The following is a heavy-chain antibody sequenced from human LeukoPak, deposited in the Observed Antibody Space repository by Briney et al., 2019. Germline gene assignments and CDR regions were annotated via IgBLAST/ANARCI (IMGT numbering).Heavy chain of an antibody. CDR2: INHSGST. V-gene: IGHV4-38-2*02. D-gene: IGHD2-2*02. Sequence: TSETLSLTCTVSGYSISSGYYWGWIRQPPGKGLEWIGEINHSGSTNYNPSLKSRVTISVDTSKNQFSLKLSSVTAADTAVYYCARTLLEVVPAAIPDYYYYMDVWGKGTTVTISS. CDR1: GYSISSGYY. J-gene: IGHJ6*03. CDR3: ARTLLEVVPAAIPDYYYYMDV.